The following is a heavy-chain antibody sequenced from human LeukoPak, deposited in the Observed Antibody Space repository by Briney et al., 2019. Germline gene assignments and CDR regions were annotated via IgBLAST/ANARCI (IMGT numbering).Heavy chain of an antibody. CDR3: ARSIMITFGGVIAGNYFDY. CDR1: GFTFSSYS. J-gene: IGHJ4*02. Sequence: PGGSLRLSCAASGFTFSSYSMNWVRQAPGKGLEWVANIKQDGSEKYYVDSVKGRFTISRDNAKNSLYLQMNSLRAEDTAVYYCARSIMITFGGVIAGNYFDYWGQGTLVTVSS. CDR2: IKQDGSEK. D-gene: IGHD3-16*02. V-gene: IGHV3-7*01.